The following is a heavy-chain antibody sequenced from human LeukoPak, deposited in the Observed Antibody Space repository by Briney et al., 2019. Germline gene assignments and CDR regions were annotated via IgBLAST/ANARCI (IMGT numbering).Heavy chain of an antibody. D-gene: IGHD2-15*01. J-gene: IGHJ4*02. V-gene: IGHV4-39*07. CDR1: GRSISSSSYY. Sequence: SETLSLTCTVSGRSISSSSYYWGWIRQPPGKGLEWIGSIYYSGSTYYNPSLKSRVTISVDTSKNQFSLKLSSVTAADTAVYYCARYSRKSQVAPFDYWGQGTLVTVSS. CDR3: ARYSRKSQVAPFDY. CDR2: IYYSGST.